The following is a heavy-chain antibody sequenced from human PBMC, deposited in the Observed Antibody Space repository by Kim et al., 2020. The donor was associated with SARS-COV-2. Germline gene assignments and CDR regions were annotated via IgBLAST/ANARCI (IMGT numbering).Heavy chain of an antibody. J-gene: IGHJ4*02. D-gene: IGHD5-18*01. Sequence: YANSGKGRLTIARDNYKNTLYLQMNSLRAEDTAVYYCVKDRGGRIPLWSYWGQGTLVTVSS. V-gene: IGHV3-64D*09. CDR3: VKDRGGRIPLWSY.